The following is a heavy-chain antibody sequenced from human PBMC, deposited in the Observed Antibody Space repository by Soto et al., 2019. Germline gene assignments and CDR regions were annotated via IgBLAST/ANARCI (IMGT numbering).Heavy chain of an antibody. CDR1: GYTFTSYD. D-gene: IGHD3-16*02. V-gene: IGHV1-8*01. J-gene: IGHJ4*02. CDR2: MNPNSGNT. CDR3: VREGEITFGGFIVPLWY. Sequence: ASVKVSCKASGYTFTSYDINWVRQATGQGLEWMGWMNPNSGNTGYAQKFQGRVTMTRNTSISTAYMELSSLRSEDTAVYYCVREGEITFGGFIVPLWYWGQGTLVTVSS.